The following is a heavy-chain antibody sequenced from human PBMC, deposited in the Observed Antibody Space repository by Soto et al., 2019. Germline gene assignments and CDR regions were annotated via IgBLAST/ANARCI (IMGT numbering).Heavy chain of an antibody. D-gene: IGHD3-10*01. CDR2: IYSTGTT. V-gene: IGHV3-53*01. J-gene: IGHJ4*02. Sequence: EVQLVESGGGLIQPGGSLKLSCAASGFTVGNNYMSWVRQAPGKGLEWVSLIYSTGTTKYADSVKGRFTVSRDNAKNTLDLHMNILRSEDMAVYYCAKDGRVSGRHDNSCGYWGQGTLVTVSS. CDR1: GFTVGNNY. CDR3: AKDGRVSGRHDNSCGY.